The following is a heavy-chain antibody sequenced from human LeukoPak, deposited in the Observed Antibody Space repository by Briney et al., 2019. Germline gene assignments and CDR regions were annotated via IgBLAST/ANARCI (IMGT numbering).Heavy chain of an antibody. CDR1: GGSFSGYY. J-gene: IGHJ3*02. CDR2: INHSGST. Sequence: SETLSLTCAVYGGSFSGYYWSWFRQPPGKGLEWIGEINHSGSTNYNPSLKSRVTISVDTSKNQFSLRLSSVTAADTAVYYCAPQTGASDAFDIWGQGTMVTASS. V-gene: IGHV4-34*01. CDR3: APQTGASDAFDI. D-gene: IGHD7-27*01.